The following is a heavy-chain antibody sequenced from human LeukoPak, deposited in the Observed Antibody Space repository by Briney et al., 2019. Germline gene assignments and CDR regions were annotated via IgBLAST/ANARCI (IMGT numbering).Heavy chain of an antibody. CDR1: GFTFSSCA. CDR2: ISYDGSNK. D-gene: IGHD5-18*01. J-gene: IGHJ6*02. CDR3: ARDAVTYYYSGMDV. V-gene: IGHV3-30*04. Sequence: GRSLRLSCAASGFTFSSCAMHWVRQAPGKGLEWVAVISYDGSNKYYADSVKGRFTISRDNSKNTLYLQMNSLRAEDTAVYYCARDAVTYYYSGMDVWGQGTTVTVSS.